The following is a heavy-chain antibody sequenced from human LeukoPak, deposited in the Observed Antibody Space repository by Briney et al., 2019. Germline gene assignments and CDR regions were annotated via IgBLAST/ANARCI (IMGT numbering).Heavy chain of an antibody. Sequence: SVRVSFKESGGTFTIYTISRVRQAPGEGGERRGRIIPILGIANYAQKFQGRVTITADKSTSTAYMELSSLRSEDTAVYYCAPSPGGIVSAFDIWGQGTMVTVSS. J-gene: IGHJ3*02. V-gene: IGHV1-69*02. D-gene: IGHD2-2*01. CDR3: APSPGGIVSAFDI. CDR2: IIPILGIA. CDR1: GGTFTIYT.